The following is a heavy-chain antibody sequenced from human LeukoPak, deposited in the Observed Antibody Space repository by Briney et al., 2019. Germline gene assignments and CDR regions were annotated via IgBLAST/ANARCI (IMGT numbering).Heavy chain of an antibody. V-gene: IGHV3-48*01. CDR1: GFTFSSYS. Sequence: GGSLRLSCAASGFTFSSYSMNWVRQAPGKGLEWVSYISSSSTIYYADSVKGRFTISRDNAKNSLYLQMNSLRAEDTAVYYCARDSGGVGSFDYWGQGTLVTVSS. J-gene: IGHJ4*02. CDR3: ARDSGGVGSFDY. D-gene: IGHD3-16*01. CDR2: ISSSSTI.